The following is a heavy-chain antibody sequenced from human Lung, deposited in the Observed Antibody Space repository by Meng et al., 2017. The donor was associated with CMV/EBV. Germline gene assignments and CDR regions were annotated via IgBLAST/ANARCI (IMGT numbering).Heavy chain of an antibody. CDR3: AREQGAMGGNYYYAMDV. D-gene: IGHD3-10*01. Sequence: GGSXRLXXAASGFIFSNYWMTWVRQAPGKGLEWVANIKEDGSEKSYVDSVKGRFTISRDNAKNSLSLEMNSLRAEDMAVYYCAREQGAMGGNYYYAMDVWGQGTTVXVSS. CDR1: GFIFSNYW. J-gene: IGHJ6*02. V-gene: IGHV3-7*01. CDR2: IKEDGSEK.